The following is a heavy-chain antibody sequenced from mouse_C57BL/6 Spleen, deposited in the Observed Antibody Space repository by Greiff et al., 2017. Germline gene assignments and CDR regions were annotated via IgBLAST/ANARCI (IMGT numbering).Heavy chain of an antibody. CDR3: ARDGYYSNAMDY. CDR1: GYAFSSSW. Sequence: VMLVESGPELVKPGASVKISCKASGYAFSSSWMNWVKQRPGKGLEWIGRIYPGDGDTNYNGKFKGKATLTADKSSSTAYMQLSSLTSEDSAVYFCARDGYYSNAMDYWGQGTSVTVSS. J-gene: IGHJ4*01. CDR2: IYPGDGDT. D-gene: IGHD2-3*01. V-gene: IGHV1-82*01.